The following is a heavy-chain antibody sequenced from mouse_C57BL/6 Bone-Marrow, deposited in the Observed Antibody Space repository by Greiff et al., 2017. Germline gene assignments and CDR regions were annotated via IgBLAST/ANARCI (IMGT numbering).Heavy chain of an antibody. J-gene: IGHJ2*01. CDR2: IHPNSGST. CDR3: ERSRVLLCDY. V-gene: IGHV1-64*01. CDR1: GYTFTSYW. Sequence: QVQLQQPGAELVKPGASVKLSCKASGYTFTSYWMHWVKQRPGQGLEWIGMIHPNSGSTNYNEKFKSKATLTVEKSSSTAYMHLSSLTSEDSAVXYCERSRVLLCDYWGQGTTLTVSS. D-gene: IGHD2-1*01.